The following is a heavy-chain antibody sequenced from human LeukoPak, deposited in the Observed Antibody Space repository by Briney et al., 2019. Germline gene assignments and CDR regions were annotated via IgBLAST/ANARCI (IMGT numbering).Heavy chain of an antibody. Sequence: GRSLRLSCEASGYTFINHGVHWVCQAPGKGLEWVAFIRYDGSNKYYADSVKGRFTISRDNSKNTLYLQMNSLRAEDTAVYYCARMRGRYCSSNGCYVEYWGQGALVTVSS. J-gene: IGHJ4*02. CDR3: ARMRGRYCSSNGCYVEY. CDR2: IRYDGSNK. D-gene: IGHD2-2*01. CDR1: GYTFINHG. V-gene: IGHV3-33*08.